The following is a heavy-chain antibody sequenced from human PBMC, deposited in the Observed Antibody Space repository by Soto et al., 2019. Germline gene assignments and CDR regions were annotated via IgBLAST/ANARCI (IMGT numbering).Heavy chain of an antibody. CDR1: GGSISSYY. V-gene: IGHV4-4*07. D-gene: IGHD3-22*01. CDR2: IYTSGST. Sequence: PSETLSLTCTVSGGSISSYYWSWIRQPAGKGLEWIGRIYTSGSTNYNPSLKSRVTTSVDTSKNQFSLKLSSVTAADTAVYYCARDIRDYYDSSGTNDAFDIWGQGTMVTVSS. CDR3: ARDIRDYYDSSGTNDAFDI. J-gene: IGHJ3*02.